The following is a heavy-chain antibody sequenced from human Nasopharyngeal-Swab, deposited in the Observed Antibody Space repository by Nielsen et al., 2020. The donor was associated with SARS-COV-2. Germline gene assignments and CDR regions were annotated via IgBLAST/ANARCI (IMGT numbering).Heavy chain of an antibody. Sequence: ESLKISCAASGFTFSSYSMNWVRQAPGKGLEWVSYISSSSTIYNADSVKGRFTVSRDNAKNSLYLEMNSLRDEDTAVYYCARDSPIAAAADWYFDLWGRGTLVTVSS. CDR2: ISSSSTI. CDR1: GFTFSSYS. CDR3: ARDSPIAAAADWYFDL. J-gene: IGHJ2*01. D-gene: IGHD6-13*01. V-gene: IGHV3-48*02.